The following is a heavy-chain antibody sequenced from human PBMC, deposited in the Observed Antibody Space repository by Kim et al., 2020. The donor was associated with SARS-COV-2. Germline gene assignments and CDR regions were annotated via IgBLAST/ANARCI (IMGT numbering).Heavy chain of an antibody. CDR2: GST. CDR3: ATSWQAAAGS. D-gene: IGHD6-13*01. Sequence: GSTNYTPSFKSRVTISLDTSKNQFSLELSSVTAADTAVYYCATSWQAAAGSWGQGTLVTVSS. V-gene: IGHV4-59*01. J-gene: IGHJ4*02.